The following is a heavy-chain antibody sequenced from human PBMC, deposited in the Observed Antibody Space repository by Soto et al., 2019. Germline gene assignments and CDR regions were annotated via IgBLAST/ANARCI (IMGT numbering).Heavy chain of an antibody. V-gene: IGHV4-30-4*01. J-gene: IGHJ6*02. Sequence: PSETLSLTCTVSGGSISSGDYYWSWIRQPPGKGLEWIGYIYYSGSTYYNPSLKSRVTISVDTSKNQFSLKLSSVTAADTAVYYCARVRRYYDFWSGYQKATYYYYGMDVWGQGTTVTVSS. CDR1: GGSISSGDYY. CDR2: IYYSGST. CDR3: ARVRRYYDFWSGYQKATYYYYGMDV. D-gene: IGHD3-3*01.